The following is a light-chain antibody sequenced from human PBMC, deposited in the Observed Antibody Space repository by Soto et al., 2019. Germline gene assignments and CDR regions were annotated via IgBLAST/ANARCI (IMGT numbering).Light chain of an antibody. V-gene: IGKV1-5*03. CDR1: QTISSW. Sequence: DLQMTQSPSTLSGSVGDRVTITCRASQTISSWLAWYQQKPGKAHKLLIYKASTLKSGVPSRFSGSGSGTEFTLTIRSLQPDDFATYYCKHYNSYSEAFGQGTKVDIK. CDR3: KHYNSYSEA. J-gene: IGKJ1*01. CDR2: KAS.